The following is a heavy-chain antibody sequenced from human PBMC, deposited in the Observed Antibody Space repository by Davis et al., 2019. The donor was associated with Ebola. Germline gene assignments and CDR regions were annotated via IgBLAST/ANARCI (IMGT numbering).Heavy chain of an antibody. Sequence: ASVKVSCKASGYTFTSYYMHWVRQAPGQGLEWMGVINPSGGSTTYEQKFQGRVTMTRDTSTSTVYMVLRSLRSEDTAVYYCARETGDGGGMDVWGKGTTVTVSS. V-gene: IGHV1-46*01. CDR2: INPSGGST. CDR1: GYTFTSYY. CDR3: ARETGDGGGMDV. D-gene: IGHD7-27*01. J-gene: IGHJ6*04.